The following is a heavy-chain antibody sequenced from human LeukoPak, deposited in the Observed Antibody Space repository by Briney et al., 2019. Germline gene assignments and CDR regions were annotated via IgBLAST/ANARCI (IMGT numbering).Heavy chain of an antibody. D-gene: IGHD6-6*01. CDR1: GASFSGYY. Sequence: LETLSLTCAVYGASFSGYYWSWIRQSPGKGLEWIGEINHSGSTNYNPSLKSRLTISVDTSKNQFSLKLNSVTAADTAVYYCARRRQYDSSLFWNFDLWGRGTLVTVSS. V-gene: IGHV4-34*01. CDR2: INHSGST. CDR3: ARRRQYDSSLFWNFDL. J-gene: IGHJ2*01.